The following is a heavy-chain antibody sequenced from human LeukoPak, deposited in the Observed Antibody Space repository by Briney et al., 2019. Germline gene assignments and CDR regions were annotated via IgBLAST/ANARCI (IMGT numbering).Heavy chain of an antibody. V-gene: IGHV3-9*01. CDR1: GFTFDDYA. CDR3: AKDAHTHMRGGLDY. D-gene: IGHD3-16*01. J-gene: IGHJ4*02. CDR2: ISWNCGSI. Sequence: GGSLRLSCAASGFTFDDYAMHWVRQAPGKGLEWVSGISWNCGSIGYADSVKGRFTISRDNAKNSLYLQMNSLRAEDTALYYCAKDAHTHMRGGLDYWGQGTLVTVSS.